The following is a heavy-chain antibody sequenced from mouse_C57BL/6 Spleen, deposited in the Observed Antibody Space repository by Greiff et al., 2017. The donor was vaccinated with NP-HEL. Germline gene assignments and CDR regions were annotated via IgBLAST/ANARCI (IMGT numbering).Heavy chain of an antibody. D-gene: IGHD1-1*01. J-gene: IGHJ4*01. CDR1: GYAFTNYL. Sequence: QVQLQQSGAELVRPGTSVKVSCKASGYAFTNYLIEWVKQRPGQGLEWIGVINAGSGGTNYNEKFKGKATLTADKSSSTAYMQLSSLTSEDSAVYFSARGTTVVGMDYWGQGTSVTVSS. V-gene: IGHV1-54*01. CDR3: ARGTTVVGMDY. CDR2: INAGSGGT.